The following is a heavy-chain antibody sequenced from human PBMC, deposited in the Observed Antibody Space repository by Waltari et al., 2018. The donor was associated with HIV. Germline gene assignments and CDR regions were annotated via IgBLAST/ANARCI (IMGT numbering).Heavy chain of an antibody. V-gene: IGHV4-34*02. CDR3: VRGPHTSIVGVVKYFQA. Sequence: VQLQQWGSGRLMRSETLPLTCAVYGASFNACYWTWIRQSPGTGLECIGEIDYSGYINYKPSLKSRVTRSVETSKNQCSLKRTCMNTEDTGLYDCVRGPHTSIVGVVKYFQAWGQGTPVTVSS. CDR1: GASFNACY. CDR2: IDYSGYI. D-gene: IGHD3-3*01. J-gene: IGHJ1*01.